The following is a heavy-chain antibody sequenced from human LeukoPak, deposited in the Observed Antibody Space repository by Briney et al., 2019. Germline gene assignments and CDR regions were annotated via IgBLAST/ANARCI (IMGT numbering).Heavy chain of an antibody. Sequence: PSETLSLTCSVSGAAIRSYYWNWIRQPDGKGLEWIGRFYIGGTTNVNPSLESRLSMSLDTSKNQISLRLNSVTVADTAVYYCARERYSGSYWEFDYWGQGTLVTVSS. CDR2: FYIGGTT. V-gene: IGHV4-4*07. CDR3: ARERYSGSYWEFDY. CDR1: GAAIRSYY. J-gene: IGHJ4*02. D-gene: IGHD1-26*01.